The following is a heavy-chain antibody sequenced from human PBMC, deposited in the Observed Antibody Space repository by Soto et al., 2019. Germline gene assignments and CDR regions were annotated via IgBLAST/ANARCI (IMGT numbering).Heavy chain of an antibody. CDR3: AQGGMIAFGGVIAGADAFDI. V-gene: IGHV2-5*02. D-gene: IGHD3-16*02. CDR2: IYWDDDK. CDR1: GFSLSTSGVG. Sequence: QITVKESGPPLVKPTQTLTLTCTFSGFSLSTSGVGVGWMRQPPGKALEWLALIYWDDDKRYSPSLKSRLTITKDPTKNTLVLTVTNMDPVDTATYYCAQGGMIAFGGVIAGADAFDIWGQGTMVTVSS. J-gene: IGHJ3*02.